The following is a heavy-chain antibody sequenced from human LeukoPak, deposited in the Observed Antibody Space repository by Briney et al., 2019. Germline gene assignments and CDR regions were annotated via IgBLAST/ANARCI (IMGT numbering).Heavy chain of an antibody. CDR1: GFTFSSYW. CDR2: IKQDGSEK. Sequence: PGGSLRLSCAASGFTFSSYWMSWVRQAPGKGLEWVANIKQDGSEKYYVDSVKGRFTISRDNAKNSLYLQMNSLRAEDTAVYCCARELVLGGNSGYDSYYMDVWGKGTTVTVSS. V-gene: IGHV3-7*01. J-gene: IGHJ6*03. CDR3: ARELVLGGNSGYDSYYMDV. D-gene: IGHD5-12*01.